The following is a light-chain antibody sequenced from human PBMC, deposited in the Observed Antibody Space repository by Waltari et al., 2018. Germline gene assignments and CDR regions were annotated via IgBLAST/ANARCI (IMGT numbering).Light chain of an antibody. CDR2: DVS. CDR1: SSDVGGYNY. Sequence: QSALTQPRSVSGSPGQSVTISCTGTSSDVGGYNYVSWYHQHPGTAPKLMIYDVSKRPSGVPDRFSGSKSGNTASLTISGLQADDEADYYCCSFAGSYTWVFGGGTELTVL. J-gene: IGLJ3*02. V-gene: IGLV2-11*01. CDR3: CSFAGSYTWV.